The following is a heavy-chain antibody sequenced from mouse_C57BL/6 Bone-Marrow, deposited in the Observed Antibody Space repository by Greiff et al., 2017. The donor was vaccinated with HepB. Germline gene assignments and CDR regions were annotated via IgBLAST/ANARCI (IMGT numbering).Heavy chain of an antibody. CDR1: GYTFTDYY. V-gene: IGHV1-26*01. J-gene: IGHJ2*01. D-gene: IGHD2-3*01. CDR2: INPNNGGT. Sequence: VQLQQSGPELVKPGASVKISCKASGYTFTDYYMNWVKQSHGKSLEWIGDINPNNGGTSYNQKFKGKATLTVDKSSSTAYMELRSLTSEDSAVYYCAKKEIYDGYYYWGQGTTLTVSS. CDR3: AKKEIYDGYYY.